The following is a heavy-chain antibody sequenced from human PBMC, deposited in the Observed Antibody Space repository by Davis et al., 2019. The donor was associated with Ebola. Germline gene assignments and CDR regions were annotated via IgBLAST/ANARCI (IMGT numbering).Heavy chain of an antibody. D-gene: IGHD1-26*01. CDR3: ARALVGPLYYFDY. Sequence: LTLTCTFSGFSLSTSGMCVSWVRQAPGKGLEWVANIKQDGSEKYYVDSVKGRFTISRDNAKNSLYLQMNSLRAEDTAVYYCARALVGPLYYFDYWGQGTLVTVSS. CDR1: GFSLSTSG. CDR2: IKQDGSEK. V-gene: IGHV3-7*03. J-gene: IGHJ4*02.